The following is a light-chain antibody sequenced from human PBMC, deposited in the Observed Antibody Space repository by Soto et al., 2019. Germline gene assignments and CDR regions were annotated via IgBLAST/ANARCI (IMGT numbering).Light chain of an antibody. CDR3: QQYGSSPPTWT. V-gene: IGKV3-20*01. J-gene: IGKJ1*01. Sequence: NVLTHSPGTLSLSPGEIATLSCRASQSLSGNYLAWYQQKPGQAPRVLIYRASIRATGISDRFSGSGSGTDFTLTTSRLEPEDFAVYYCQQYGSSPPTWTFGQGTKVDIK. CDR2: RAS. CDR1: QSLSGNY.